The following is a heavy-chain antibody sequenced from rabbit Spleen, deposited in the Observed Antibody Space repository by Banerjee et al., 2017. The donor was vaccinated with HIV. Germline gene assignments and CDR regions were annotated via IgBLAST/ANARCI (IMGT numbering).Heavy chain of an antibody. Sequence: QEQLEESGGGLVKPEGSLTLTCKASGFDFSAYGMSWVRQAPGKGLEWIGYIDPLFGTTYYANWVNGRFTISSHNAQNTLYLQLNSLTAADTATYFCVRGASSSGYYSLWGPGTLVTVS. CDR2: IDPLFGTT. J-gene: IGHJ4*01. CDR1: GFDFSAYG. V-gene: IGHV1S47*01. CDR3: VRGASSSGYYSL. D-gene: IGHD1-1*01.